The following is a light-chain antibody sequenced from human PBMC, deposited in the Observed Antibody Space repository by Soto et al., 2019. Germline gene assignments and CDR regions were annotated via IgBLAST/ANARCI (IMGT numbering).Light chain of an antibody. CDR1: QSISSY. CDR3: QQSYSTPLT. Sequence: DIQMTQSPSSLSASVGDRVTITCRASQSISSYLNWYQQKPGTAPNLLIYAASSLQSGVPSRFSGSGSGTYFTLTISSLQPEDFATYYCQQSYSTPLTFGGGTKVEIK. CDR2: AAS. V-gene: IGKV1-39*01. J-gene: IGKJ4*01.